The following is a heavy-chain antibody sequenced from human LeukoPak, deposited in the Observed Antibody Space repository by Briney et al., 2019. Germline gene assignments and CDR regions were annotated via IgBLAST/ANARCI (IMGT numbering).Heavy chain of an antibody. CDR1: GFTFSSYE. D-gene: IGHD1-1*01. CDR2: IKQDGSEK. CDR3: AREGTFDY. V-gene: IGHV3-7*01. J-gene: IGHJ4*02. Sequence: GGSLRLSCAASGFTFSSYEMSWVRQAPGKGLEWVANIKQDGSEKYYVDSVKGRFTISRDNAKNSLYLQMNSLRAEDTAVYYCAREGTFDYWGQGTLVTVSS.